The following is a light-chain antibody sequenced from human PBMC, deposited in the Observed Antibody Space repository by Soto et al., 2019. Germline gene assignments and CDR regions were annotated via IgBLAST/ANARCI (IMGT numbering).Light chain of an antibody. CDR1: QSVSNNF. Sequence: EIVLTQSPATLSLSPGERATLSCRASQSVSNNFLAWHQQKPGQGPRLLIYGASSRAGGIPDRFRGSGSGTDFTLTIAGLEPEDFAVYYCQQYGSSPFTFGPGTKVDIK. CDR2: GAS. V-gene: IGKV3-20*01. CDR3: QQYGSSPFT. J-gene: IGKJ3*01.